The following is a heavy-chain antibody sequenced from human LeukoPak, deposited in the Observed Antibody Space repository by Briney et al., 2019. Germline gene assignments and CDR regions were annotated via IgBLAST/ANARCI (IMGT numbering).Heavy chain of an antibody. CDR3: ANSYYYDSSGYYYASA. V-gene: IGHV1-8*02. Sequence: VASVKVSCKASGGTFSSYAISWVRQAPGQGLEWMGWMNPNSGNTGYAQKFQGRVTMTRNTSISTAYMELSSLRSEDAAVYYCANSYYYDSSGYYYASAWGQGTLVTVSS. D-gene: IGHD3-22*01. CDR1: GGTFSSYA. J-gene: IGHJ5*02. CDR2: MNPNSGNT.